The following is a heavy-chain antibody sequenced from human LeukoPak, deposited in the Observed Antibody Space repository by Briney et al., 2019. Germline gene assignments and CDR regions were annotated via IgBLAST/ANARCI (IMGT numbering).Heavy chain of an antibody. V-gene: IGHV3-53*01. CDR3: ARVAFYALDI. CDR1: GFTVSNFY. Sequence: PGGSLRLSCAASGFTVSNFYMTWVRQAPGKGLEWVSVIYSGGSTYYADSVKGRFTISRDNSKNTLSLQMSSLRAEDSAVYYCARVAFYALDIWGQGTMVTVSS. J-gene: IGHJ3*02. D-gene: IGHD3-3*01. CDR2: IYSGGST.